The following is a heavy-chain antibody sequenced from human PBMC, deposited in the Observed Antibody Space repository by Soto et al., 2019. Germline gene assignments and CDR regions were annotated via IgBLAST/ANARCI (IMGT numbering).Heavy chain of an antibody. CDR2: INQNGTKK. CDR1: GFTFGPYW. J-gene: IGHJ4*02. D-gene: IGHD3-10*01. CDR3: ARGITDHNY. V-gene: IGHV3-7*01. Sequence: GGSLRLSCVASGFTFGPYWMTWVRQAPGKGLEWVANINQNGTKKFYVDSVTGRFSISRDNAKNSVYLQMNSLRVEDTALDYCARGITDHNYSGPGTLGTVSS.